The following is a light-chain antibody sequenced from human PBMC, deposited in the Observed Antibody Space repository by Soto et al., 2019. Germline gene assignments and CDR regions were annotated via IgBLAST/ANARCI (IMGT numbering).Light chain of an antibody. CDR1: SSDFGGYNY. J-gene: IGLJ2*01. V-gene: IGLV2-11*01. CDR2: DVS. CDR3: CSHAGSYVV. Sequence: HSALTQPRSVSGSPGQSVTISCTGTSSDFGGYNYVSWYQQHPGKAPKLMIYDVSKRPSGVPDRFSGSKSGNTASLTISGLQAEDEADYYCCSHAGSYVVFGGGTNLTVL.